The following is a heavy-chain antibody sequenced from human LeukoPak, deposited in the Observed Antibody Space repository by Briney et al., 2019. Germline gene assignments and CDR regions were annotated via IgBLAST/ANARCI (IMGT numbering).Heavy chain of an antibody. CDR2: ISGSSANI. D-gene: IGHD2-21*01. CDR1: GSTFSRYS. J-gene: IGHJ3*02. Sequence: GGSLRLSCEGSGSTFSRYSMNWVRQTPGKGLEGVSYISGSSANIHYADSVKGRFTSSRDKAKNSLFLEMNNLRAEDTGVYYGVRDQEALCEGPCYCAIDIGAQG. CDR3: VRDQEALCEGPCYCAIDI. V-gene: IGHV3-48*01.